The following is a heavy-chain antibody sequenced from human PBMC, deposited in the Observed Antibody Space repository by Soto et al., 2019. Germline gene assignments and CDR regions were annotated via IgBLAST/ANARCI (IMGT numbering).Heavy chain of an antibody. J-gene: IGHJ4*02. V-gene: IGHV3-48*02. CDR2: ISSSSSTI. D-gene: IGHD3-22*01. CDR3: ARGMYYYDSSGWAY. CDR1: GFTFSSYS. Sequence: GGSLRLSCAASGFTFSSYSINWVRQAPGKGLEWVSYISSSSSTIYYADSVKGRFTISRDNAKNSLYLQMNSLRDEDTAVYYCARGMYYYDSSGWAYWGQGTLVTVSS.